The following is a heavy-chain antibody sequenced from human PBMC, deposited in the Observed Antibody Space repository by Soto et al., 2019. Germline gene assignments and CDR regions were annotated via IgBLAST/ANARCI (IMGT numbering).Heavy chain of an antibody. V-gene: IGHV4-39*01. D-gene: IGHD1-26*01. CDR3: ATQEVGGSYVYTFDP. Sequence: SETLSLTCTASGGSITSSSYYWGWIRQPPGKGLEWIGSIYYSGSTYYNPSLKSRVTISVDTSKNQFSLKLSSVTAADTAVYYCATQEVGGSYVYTFDPWGQGTPVTVSS. CDR2: IYYSGST. CDR1: GGSITSSSYY. J-gene: IGHJ5*02.